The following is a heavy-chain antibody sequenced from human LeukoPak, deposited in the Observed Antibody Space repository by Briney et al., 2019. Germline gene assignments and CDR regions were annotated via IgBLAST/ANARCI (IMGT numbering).Heavy chain of an antibody. V-gene: IGHV4-59*01. CDR2: IYYNGNT. Sequence: PSETLSLTCTVSGGSISGYYWNWIRQAPGKGLEWIGYIYYNGNTNYNPSLKSRVTTSIDTSKNQVSLNVTSATAADTAVYYCARWNNDYYHFDYWGQGTLVTVSS. CDR3: ARWNNDYYHFDY. J-gene: IGHJ4*02. D-gene: IGHD3-16*01. CDR1: GGSISGYY.